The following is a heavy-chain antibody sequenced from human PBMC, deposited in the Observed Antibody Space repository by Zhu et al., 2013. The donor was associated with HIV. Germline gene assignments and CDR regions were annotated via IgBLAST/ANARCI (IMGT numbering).Heavy chain of an antibody. CDR2: ISTYYGHT. Sequence: QVQLMQSGAEVKKPGASVKVSCKASGYIFSHYGISWVRQAPGRGLEWVGWISTYYGHTNYAERLQGRLTMTTDTSTSTAYMELRSLKSDDTAIYYCTRGPGYCSGTSCSDYYYSMDVWGKGTRVTVSS. V-gene: IGHV1-18*01. D-gene: IGHD2-15*01. J-gene: IGHJ6*03. CDR3: TRGPGYCSGTSCSDYYYSMDV. CDR1: GYIFSHYG.